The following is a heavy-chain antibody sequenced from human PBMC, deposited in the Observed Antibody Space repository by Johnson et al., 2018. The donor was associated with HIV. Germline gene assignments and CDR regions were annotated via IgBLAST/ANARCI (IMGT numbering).Heavy chain of an antibody. CDR3: ARGGRVIVGTEGAFDI. D-gene: IGHD1-26*01. V-gene: IGHV3-30*04. Sequence: QVHLVESGGGVVQPGRSLRLSCAASGFTFSSYAMHWVRQAPGKGLEWVSFIRYDGSNKYYADSVKGRFTISRDNSKNTLYLQMNSLRPEDTAVYYCARGGRVIVGTEGAFDIWGQGTMVTVSS. CDR2: IRYDGSNK. CDR1: GFTFSSYA. J-gene: IGHJ3*02.